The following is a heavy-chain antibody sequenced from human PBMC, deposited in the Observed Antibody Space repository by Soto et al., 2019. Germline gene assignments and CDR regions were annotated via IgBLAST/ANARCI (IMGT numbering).Heavy chain of an antibody. J-gene: IGHJ4*02. Sequence: EVQLLESGGSLVQPGGSLRLSCAASGFTFSSYAMSWVRQGPGKGLEWVSAISDSGTNTYYADSVKGRFTISRDNSKSMMYLQMNSLRDEDTATYYCARSSSWSGPWGQGTLVTVSS. CDR3: ARSSSWSGP. CDR2: ISDSGTNT. D-gene: IGHD6-13*01. CDR1: GFTFSSYA. V-gene: IGHV3-23*01.